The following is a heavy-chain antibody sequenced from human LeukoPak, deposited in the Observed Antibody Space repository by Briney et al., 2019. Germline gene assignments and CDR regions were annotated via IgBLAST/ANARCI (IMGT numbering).Heavy chain of an antibody. V-gene: IGHV3-30*18. D-gene: IGHD5-24*01. CDR3: AKDNGYNYYDY. J-gene: IGHJ4*02. Sequence: SGRSLRLSCAASGFTFSSYGMHWVRQAPGKGLEWVAVIPYDGSNKYYADSVKGRFTISRDNSKNTLYLQMNSLRAEDTAVYYCAKDNGYNYYDYWGQGTLVTVSS. CDR2: IPYDGSNK. CDR1: GFTFSSYG.